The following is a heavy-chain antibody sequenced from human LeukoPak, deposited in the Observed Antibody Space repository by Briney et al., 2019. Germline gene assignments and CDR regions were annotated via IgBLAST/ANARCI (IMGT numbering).Heavy chain of an antibody. V-gene: IGHV4-4*07. CDR3: ARELDY. J-gene: IGHJ4*02. CDR1: GGYISSYY. CDR2: ISTSGST. Sequence: PSETLSLTCSVSGGYISSYYWSWIRQPAGKGLESIGHISTSGSTNYNPSLKSRVTMSVDTSKNQFSLKLTSVTAADTAVYYCARELDYWGQGTLVTVSS.